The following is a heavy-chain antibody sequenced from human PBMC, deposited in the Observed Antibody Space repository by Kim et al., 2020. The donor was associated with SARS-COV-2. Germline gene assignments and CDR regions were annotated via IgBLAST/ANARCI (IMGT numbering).Heavy chain of an antibody. J-gene: IGHJ6*02. CDR3: VRDGAMVRGENGMDV. CDR2: ISSGSGII. V-gene: IGHV3-48*04. Sequence: GGSLRLSCAVSGFIFSRYSMNWVRQAPGKGLEWVSYISSGSGIIYNAESVKGRFTISRDNAKNSLYLQMNSLRVEDTAVYYCVRDGAMVRGENGMDVWGQGTTVTVSS. D-gene: IGHD3-10*01. CDR1: GFIFSRYS.